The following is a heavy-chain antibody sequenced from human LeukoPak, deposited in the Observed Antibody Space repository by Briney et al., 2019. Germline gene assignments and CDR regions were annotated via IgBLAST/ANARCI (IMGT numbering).Heavy chain of an antibody. CDR3: ALNPYYYDSSTRQNFDY. Sequence: ASVKVSCKASGYTFTSYGISWVRQAPGQGLEWMGWISAYNGNTNYAQKLQGRVTITADESTSTAYMELSSLRSEDTAVYYCALNPYYYDSSTRQNFDYWGQGTLVTVSS. CDR2: ISAYNGNT. J-gene: IGHJ4*02. CDR1: GYTFTSYG. V-gene: IGHV1-18*01. D-gene: IGHD3-22*01.